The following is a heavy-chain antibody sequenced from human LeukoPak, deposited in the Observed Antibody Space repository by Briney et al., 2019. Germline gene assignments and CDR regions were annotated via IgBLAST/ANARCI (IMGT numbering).Heavy chain of an antibody. J-gene: IGHJ4*02. CDR1: GGTFSSYA. V-gene: IGHV1-69*13. D-gene: IGHD3-10*01. Sequence: SVKVSCKASGGTFSSYAISWVRQAPGQGLEWMGGIIPIFGIANYAQKFQGRVTITADESTSTAYMELSSLRSEDTALYYCARDLVRGVPLDYWGQGTLVTVSS. CDR2: IIPIFGIA. CDR3: ARDLVRGVPLDY.